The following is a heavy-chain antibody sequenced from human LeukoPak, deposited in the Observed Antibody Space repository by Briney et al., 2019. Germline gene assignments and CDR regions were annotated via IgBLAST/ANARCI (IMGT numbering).Heavy chain of an antibody. J-gene: IGHJ6*04. Sequence: GESLKISCKGSGYSFTTYWIAWVRPMPVKGLEWMGIIYPGDSDTRYSPSFQGQVTISADKSISTAFLQWSSLKASDTAMYYCARQQVAYYYYYGMDVWGKGTTVTVSS. CDR3: ARQQVAYYYYYGMDV. CDR1: GYSFTTYW. D-gene: IGHD2-15*01. V-gene: IGHV5-51*01. CDR2: IYPGDSDT.